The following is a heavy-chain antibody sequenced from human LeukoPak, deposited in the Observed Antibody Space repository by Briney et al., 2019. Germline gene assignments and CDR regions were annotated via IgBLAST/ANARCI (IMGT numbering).Heavy chain of an antibody. V-gene: IGHV3-23*01. D-gene: IGHD2-2*01. Sequence: LSLTCTVSGGSISSGGYYWSWVRQAPGKGLEWVSSISGSGDNTYYADSVKGRFTISRDVSTNTMYLQMNSLRAEDTAVYYCAIFPILFVIAAMQNLDCWGQGTLVTVSS. CDR1: GGSISSGGYY. J-gene: IGHJ4*02. CDR2: ISGSGDNT. CDR3: AIFPILFVIAAMQNLDC.